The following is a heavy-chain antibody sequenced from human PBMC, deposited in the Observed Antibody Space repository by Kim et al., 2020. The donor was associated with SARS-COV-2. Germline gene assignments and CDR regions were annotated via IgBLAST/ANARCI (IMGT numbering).Heavy chain of an antibody. CDR1: GFTVSSSW. Sequence: GGSLRLSCAASGFTVSSSWMHWVRQAPGTGLVWVARINTDGSSTSYGDSVKGRFTISRDDAKNMLYLEMNSLRAEDSALYYCARGFAGQCSGGSCYQNWFDPWGQGTLV. CDR2: INTDGSST. CDR3: ARGFAGQCSGGSCYQNWFDP. D-gene: IGHD2-15*01. J-gene: IGHJ5*02. V-gene: IGHV3-74*01.